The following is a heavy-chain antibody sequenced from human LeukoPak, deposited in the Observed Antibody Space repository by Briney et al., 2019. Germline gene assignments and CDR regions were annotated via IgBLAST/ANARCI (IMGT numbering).Heavy chain of an antibody. D-gene: IGHD2-2*01. CDR3: ARTRSGCSTTNCYPYDMDV. Sequence: SVKVSCKASGGTFSSYAITWVRQAPGQGLEWMGGTIPIFGTTSYAQNFQGRVTITADESTTTAYIELSSLRSEDTAVYYCARTRSGCSTTNCYPYDMDVWGQGTTVTVSS. V-gene: IGHV1-69*13. CDR2: TIPIFGTT. CDR1: GGTFSSYA. J-gene: IGHJ6*02.